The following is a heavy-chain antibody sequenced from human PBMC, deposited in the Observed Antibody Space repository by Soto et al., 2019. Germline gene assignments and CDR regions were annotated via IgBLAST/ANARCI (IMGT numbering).Heavy chain of an antibody. Sequence: SETLSLTCTVSGGSISSGGYYWSWIRQHPGKGLEWIGYIDYSGVTYYNPSLKRRVTRSVDTCKNQFSLKRSPVTAADTAVDYCARAGTGRYSSSWYHFDFWGQGTLVTVT. J-gene: IGHJ4*02. D-gene: IGHD6-13*01. CDR2: IDYSGVT. CDR3: ARAGTGRYSSSWYHFDF. V-gene: IGHV4-31*03. CDR1: GGSISSGGYY.